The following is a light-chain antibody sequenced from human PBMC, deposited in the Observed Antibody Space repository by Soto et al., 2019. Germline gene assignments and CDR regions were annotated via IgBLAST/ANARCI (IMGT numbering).Light chain of an antibody. CDR1: QSISSY. J-gene: IGKJ2*01. Sequence: DIQMTQSPSSLSASVGARVTITCRASQSISSYLNWYQQKPGKAPKLRIYAASSLQSVVPSRFSVSGSGTDFTLTISSLQPEDFATYYCQQSYSTPYTFGQGTKLEIK. V-gene: IGKV1-39*01. CDR2: AAS. CDR3: QQSYSTPYT.